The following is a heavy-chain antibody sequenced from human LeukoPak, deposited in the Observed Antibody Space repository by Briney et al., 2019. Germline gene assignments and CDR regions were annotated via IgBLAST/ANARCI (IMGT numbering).Heavy chain of an antibody. CDR2: INPSGGST. CDR1: GYTFTWYY. J-gene: IGHJ4*02. V-gene: IGHV1-46*01. CDR3: ARVLGYGSGGGDSDY. Sequence: ASVKVSCKASGYTFTWYYMHWLRQAPGQGLEWVGIINPSGGSTSYAQKFRGRVTMTRDTSTSTVYMELSSLRSEDTAVYYCARVLGYGSGGGDSDYWGQGTLVTVSS. D-gene: IGHD3-10*01.